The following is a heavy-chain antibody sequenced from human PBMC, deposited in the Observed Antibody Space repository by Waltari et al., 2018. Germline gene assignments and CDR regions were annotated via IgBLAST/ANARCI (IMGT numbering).Heavy chain of an antibody. Sequence: RLQESGPGRMKPSETLSLICTVSGASISISTHYWGWIRQTPAMGPEWIGSVHYTGKTDNNPSLESRVSLSVDTSKNLFSLELTSVTAADTATYFCARSFGGSGSYKFDTWGRGILVSVSS. D-gene: IGHD3-10*01. CDR3: ARSFGGSGSYKFDT. V-gene: IGHV4-39*02. J-gene: IGHJ4*02. CDR2: VHYTGKT. CDR1: GASISISTHY.